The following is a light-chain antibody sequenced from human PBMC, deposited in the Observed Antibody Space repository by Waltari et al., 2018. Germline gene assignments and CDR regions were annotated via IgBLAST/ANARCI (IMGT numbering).Light chain of an antibody. CDR3: QQRSNWPLMYT. CDR1: QGVSNF. Sequence: EIVLTQSPATLSLSPGERATLPCRASQGVSNFLAWSQQKPGQAPTLLIYDASNRATGIPARFSGGGYGTDFTLTISSLEPEDFAVYYCQQRSNWPLMYTFGQGTKLEIK. V-gene: IGKV3-11*01. J-gene: IGKJ2*01. CDR2: DAS.